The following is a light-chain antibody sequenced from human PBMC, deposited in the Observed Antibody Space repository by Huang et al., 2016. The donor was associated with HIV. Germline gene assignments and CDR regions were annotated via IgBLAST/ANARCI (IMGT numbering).Light chain of an antibody. Sequence: DIQMTQSPSPLSASVGDRVTITCRASQIINNYLSWYQQKPGKAPRLLIHDASSVQRGVPSRFRGSGSGTDFTLTISGLRPEDSATYYCQQTHSTPFTFGQGTNLEIK. CDR1: QIINNY. J-gene: IGKJ2*01. CDR3: QQTHSTPFT. CDR2: DAS. V-gene: IGKV1-39*01.